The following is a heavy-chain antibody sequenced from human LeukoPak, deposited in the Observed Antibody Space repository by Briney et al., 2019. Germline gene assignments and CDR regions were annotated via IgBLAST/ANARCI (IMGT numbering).Heavy chain of an antibody. J-gene: IGHJ6*02. D-gene: IGHD2-2*01. Sequence: SETLSLTCAVYGGSFSGYYWSWIRQPPGKGLEWIGEINHSGSTNYNPSLKSRVTISVDTSKNQFSLKLSSVTAADTAVYYCARGGIVPAQDAYYYYYGMDVWGQGATVTVSS. CDR3: ARGGIVPAQDAYYYYYGMDV. CDR1: GGSFSGYY. V-gene: IGHV4-34*01. CDR2: INHSGST.